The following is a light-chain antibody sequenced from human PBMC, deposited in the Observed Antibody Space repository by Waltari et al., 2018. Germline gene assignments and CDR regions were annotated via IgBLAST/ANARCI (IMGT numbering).Light chain of an antibody. V-gene: IGKV3-15*01. Sequence: EIVMTQSPATLSVSPGERATLSCRASQSVSSNLAWYQQEPGQAPRLLIYGASTRASGIPARFSGSGSRTEFTLTISSLQSEDFAVYYCQQYNNWPPLTFGGGTKVEIK. J-gene: IGKJ4*01. CDR2: GAS. CDR3: QQYNNWPPLT. CDR1: QSVSSN.